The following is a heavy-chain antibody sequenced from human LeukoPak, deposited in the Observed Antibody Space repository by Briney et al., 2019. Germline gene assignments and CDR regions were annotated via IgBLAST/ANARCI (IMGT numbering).Heavy chain of an antibody. CDR3: ALNGSPFDY. CDR2: IKQDGSEK. Sequence: PGGSLRLSCAASGFTFSSYWMSWVRQAPGKGLEWVANIKQDGSEKYYVDSVKGRLTISRDNAKKSLYLQMNSLRADDTAVYYCALNGSPFDYWGQGTLVTVSS. V-gene: IGHV3-7*03. J-gene: IGHJ4*02. CDR1: GFTFSSYW. D-gene: IGHD3-10*01.